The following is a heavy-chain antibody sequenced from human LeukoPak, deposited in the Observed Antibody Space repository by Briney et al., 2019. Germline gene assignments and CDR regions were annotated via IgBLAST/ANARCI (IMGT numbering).Heavy chain of an antibody. CDR3: ADYVDAATENTIDY. J-gene: IGHJ4*02. Sequence: PGGSLRLSCAASGFTVSSSYMSWVRQAPGKGLEWVSVIYSGGSAYYADSVKGRFTISRDNSKNTLFLHMNSLRAEDTAVYYCADYVDAATENTIDYWGQGTLVTVSS. D-gene: IGHD6-13*01. CDR1: GFTVSSSY. V-gene: IGHV3-53*01. CDR2: IYSGGSA.